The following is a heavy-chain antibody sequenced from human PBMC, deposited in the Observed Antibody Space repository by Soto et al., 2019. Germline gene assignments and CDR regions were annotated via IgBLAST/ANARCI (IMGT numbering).Heavy chain of an antibody. J-gene: IGHJ6*02. D-gene: IGHD3-22*01. CDR3: AREMIPMIMGGMSAMDV. CDR1: KFTFASSV. Sequence: QVQLVESGGGVVQPESSQRLSCTASKFTFASSVMHWVRQAPGEGLEWVALISFDGTNKYYADSVKGRFTISRDNSKNTMYLQMNSLRPEDTAVYYCAREMIPMIMGGMSAMDVWGQGTTVTVS. CDR2: ISFDGTNK. V-gene: IGHV3-30*04.